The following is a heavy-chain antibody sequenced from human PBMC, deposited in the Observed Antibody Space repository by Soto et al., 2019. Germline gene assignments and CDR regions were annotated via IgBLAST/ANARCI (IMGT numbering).Heavy chain of an antibody. V-gene: IGHV3-7*01. CDR1: GFTFSDYW. D-gene: IGHD3-10*01. Sequence: GGSLRLSCAASGFTFSDYWMTWVRQAPGKGLEWVANINQDGSATYYLGSVRGRFTIFRDNAKNSLYLQMSSLRAEDAAVYYCAKDNLDAYYNYWGQGTLVTVSS. J-gene: IGHJ4*02. CDR2: INQDGSAT. CDR3: AKDNLDAYYNY.